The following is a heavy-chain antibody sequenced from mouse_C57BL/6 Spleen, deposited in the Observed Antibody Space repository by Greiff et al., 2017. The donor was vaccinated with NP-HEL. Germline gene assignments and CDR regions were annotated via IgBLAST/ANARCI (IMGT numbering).Heavy chain of an antibody. CDR2: IYPGDGGT. CDR1: GYAFSSYW. Sequence: VKLVESGAELVKPGASVKISCKASGYAFSSYWMNWVKQRPGKGLEWIGQIYPGDGGTNYNGKFKGKATLTADKSSSTAYMQLSSLTSEDSAVYFCASPPPEYYGSSYVGFAYWGQGTLVTVSA. D-gene: IGHD1-1*01. J-gene: IGHJ3*01. V-gene: IGHV1-80*01. CDR3: ASPPPEYYGSSYVGFAY.